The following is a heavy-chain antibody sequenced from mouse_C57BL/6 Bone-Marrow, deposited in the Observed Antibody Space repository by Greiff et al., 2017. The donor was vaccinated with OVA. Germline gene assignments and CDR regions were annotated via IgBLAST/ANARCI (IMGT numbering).Heavy chain of an antibody. V-gene: IGHV5-12*01. CDR1: GFTFSDYY. CDR2: ISNGGGST. Sequence: EVKLVESGGGLVQPGGSLKLSCAASGFTFSDYYMYWVRQTPEKRLEWVAYISNGGGSTYYPYTVKGRFTISRDNAKNTLYLQRSRRKAEDTAMYYCARQLAYWGQGTLVTVSA. CDR3: ARQLAY. J-gene: IGHJ3*01.